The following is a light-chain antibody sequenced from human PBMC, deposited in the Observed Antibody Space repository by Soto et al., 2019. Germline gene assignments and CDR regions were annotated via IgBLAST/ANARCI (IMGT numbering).Light chain of an antibody. CDR3: KLYYSVWT. V-gene: IGKV1-5*02. CDR2: EAS. Sequence: IQMTQSPPTLSTSLGDRVTIICRASRSVDKWLTWYQQKSGKAPKLLIYEASRLQSWVPARFGGSVSGTEFTLTFNNVQSEDVATYSCKLYYSVWTFG. J-gene: IGKJ1*01. CDR1: RSVDKW.